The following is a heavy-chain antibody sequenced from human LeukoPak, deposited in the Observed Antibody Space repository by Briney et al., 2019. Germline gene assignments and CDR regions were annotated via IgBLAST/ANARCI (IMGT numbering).Heavy chain of an antibody. J-gene: IGHJ4*02. CDR3: ARGDYYDSSVYDY. D-gene: IGHD3-22*01. CDR1: GFTFDDYA. Sequence: PGGSLRLSCAASGFTFDDYAMHWVRQAPGKGLEWVSGISWNSGSIGYADSVKGRFTISRDNAKNSLYLQMNSLRAEDTAVYYCARGDYYDSSVYDYWGQGTLVTVSS. V-gene: IGHV3-9*01. CDR2: ISWNSGSI.